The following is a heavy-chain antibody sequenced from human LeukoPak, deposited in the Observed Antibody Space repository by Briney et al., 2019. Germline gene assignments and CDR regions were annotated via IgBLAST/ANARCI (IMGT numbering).Heavy chain of an antibody. Sequence: SVKVSCKASGGTFSSYAISWVRQAPGQGLEWMGGSIPIFGTANYAQKFQGRVTITTDESTSTAYMELSSLRSEDTAVYYCARVSDCSSTSCPPTYWGQGTLVTVSS. CDR2: SIPIFGTA. V-gene: IGHV1-69*05. J-gene: IGHJ4*02. D-gene: IGHD2-2*01. CDR1: GGTFSSYA. CDR3: ARVSDCSSTSCPPTY.